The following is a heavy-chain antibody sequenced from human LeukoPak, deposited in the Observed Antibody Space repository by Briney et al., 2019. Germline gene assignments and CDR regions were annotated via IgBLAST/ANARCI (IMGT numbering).Heavy chain of an antibody. CDR3: AKANHMVRGEFDY. Sequence: GGSLRLSCAASGFTFSSYAMSWVRQAPGKGLEWVSAISGSGGSTYYADSVKGRFTISRDNSKNTLYLQMNSLRAEGTAVYYCAKANHMVRGEFDYWGQGTLVTVSS. CDR2: ISGSGGST. J-gene: IGHJ4*02. D-gene: IGHD3-10*01. V-gene: IGHV3-23*01. CDR1: GFTFSSYA.